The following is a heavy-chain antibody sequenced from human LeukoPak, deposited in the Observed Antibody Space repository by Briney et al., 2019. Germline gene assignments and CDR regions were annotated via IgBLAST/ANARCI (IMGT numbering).Heavy chain of an antibody. J-gene: IGHJ3*02. CDR1: GFTFSSYW. D-gene: IGHD3-10*01. Sequence: PGGSLRLSCAASGFTFSSYWMSWVRQAPGKGLEWVANIKQDGSEKYYVDSVKGRFTISRDNAKNSLYLQMNSLRAEDTAVYYCARDLYGSGIEGGAFDIWGQGTMVTVSS. CDR3: ARDLYGSGIEGGAFDI. V-gene: IGHV3-7*01. CDR2: IKQDGSEK.